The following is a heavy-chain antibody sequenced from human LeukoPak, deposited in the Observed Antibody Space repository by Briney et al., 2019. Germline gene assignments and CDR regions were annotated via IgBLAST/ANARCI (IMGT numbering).Heavy chain of an antibody. CDR1: GFTFSSYS. V-gene: IGHV3-21*01. CDR2: ISSSSYI. Sequence: GGSLRLSCAASGFTFSSYSMNWVRQAPGKGLEWVSSISSSSYIYYADSAKGRFTISRDNAKNSLYLQMNSLRAEDTAVYYCARDRPYDSSGYYSTRDHPVFDYWGQGTLVTVSS. D-gene: IGHD3-22*01. J-gene: IGHJ4*02. CDR3: ARDRPYDSSGYYSTRDHPVFDY.